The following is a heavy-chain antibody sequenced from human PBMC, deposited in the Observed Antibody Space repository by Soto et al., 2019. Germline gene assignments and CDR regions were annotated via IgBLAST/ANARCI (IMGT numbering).Heavy chain of an antibody. CDR1: GFTFSSYA. V-gene: IGHV3-23*01. CDR3: AKDHTVVIRDAFDI. D-gene: IGHD3-22*01. CDR2: ISDSGTGT. Sequence: EVQILESGGGLVQPGGSLRLSCAASGFTFSSYAMYWVRQAPGKGLAWVSGISDSGTGTYYADSVKGRFTISRDNSKNRVYLQMKSLRAEDTAVYYCAKDHTVVIRDAFDIWRQGTMVNVSS. J-gene: IGHJ3*02.